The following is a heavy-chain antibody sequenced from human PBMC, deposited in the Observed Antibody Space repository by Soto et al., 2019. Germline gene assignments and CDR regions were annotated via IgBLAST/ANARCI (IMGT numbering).Heavy chain of an antibody. Sequence: QVQLVQSGAEVEKPGASVEVSCKAAGYSFTAFYIHWVRQARGQGFEWLGWINPNSGGTYYSQKFRARVTLTRDTSISTAYMELTGLSSDDTAVYYCARANSIRPYFYNMDVWGQGTTVTVSS. CDR3: ARANSIRPYFYNMDV. D-gene: IGHD2-21*01. V-gene: IGHV1-2*02. J-gene: IGHJ6*03. CDR2: INPNSGGT. CDR1: GYSFTAFY.